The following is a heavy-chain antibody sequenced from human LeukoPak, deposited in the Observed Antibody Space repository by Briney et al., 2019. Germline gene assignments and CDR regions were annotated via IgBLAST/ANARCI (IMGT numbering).Heavy chain of an antibody. CDR2: IYHSGST. J-gene: IGHJ6*02. D-gene: IGHD3-16*01. V-gene: IGHV4-30-2*01. CDR1: GGSISSGGYS. CDR3: ARDLRMGGPGYYYYYGMDV. Sequence: SQTLSLTCAVSGGSISSGGYSWSWIRQPPGKGLEWIGYIYHSGSTYYNPSLKSRVTISVDRSKNQFSLKLSSVTAADTAVYYCARDLRMGGPGYYYYYGMDVWGQGTTVTVSS.